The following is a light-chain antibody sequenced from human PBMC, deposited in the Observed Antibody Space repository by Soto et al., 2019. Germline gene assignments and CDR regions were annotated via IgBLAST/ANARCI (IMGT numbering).Light chain of an antibody. J-gene: IGLJ2*01. CDR3: CSYAGSSTYVV. CDR2: EGT. V-gene: IGLV2-23*01. Sequence: QSALTQPASVSGSPGQSITISCTETSSDVGGYNLVSWYQQHPGKVPKLMIYEGTKRPSGIPNRFSGSKSGNTASLTISGLQAEDEDEYYCCSYAGSSTYVVFGGGTKVTVL. CDR1: SSDVGGYNL.